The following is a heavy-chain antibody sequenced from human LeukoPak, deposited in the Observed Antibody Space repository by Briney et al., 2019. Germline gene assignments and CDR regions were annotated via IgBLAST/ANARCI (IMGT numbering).Heavy chain of an antibody. V-gene: IGHV1-2*02. CDR1: GYTFTGYY. CDR2: INPSSGGT. D-gene: IGHD6-13*01. J-gene: IGHJ4*02. Sequence: ASVKVTCKASGYTFTGYYLNWVRQAPGQGLEWMGRINPSSGGTNSGQKFQGRVTMTRDTSISTAYLELSSLTYDDAAVYYCARGGAACLAVHYWDQGTLVTVSS. CDR3: ARGGAACLAVHY.